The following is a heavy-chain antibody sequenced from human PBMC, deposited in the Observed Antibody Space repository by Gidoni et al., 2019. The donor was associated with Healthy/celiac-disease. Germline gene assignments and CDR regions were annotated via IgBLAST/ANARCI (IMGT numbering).Heavy chain of an antibody. D-gene: IGHD6-19*01. V-gene: IGHV3-66*01. CDR3: ARILSLWYSSGWPNWFDP. J-gene: IGHJ5*02. CDR2: IYSGGST. Sequence: EVQLVESGGGLVQPGGSLRLSGAAAGFTASGNYMSWVRQAPGRGLEGVSVIYSGGSTYYADSVKGRFTISRDNSKNTLYLQMNSLRSEDTAVYYCARILSLWYSSGWPNWFDPWGQGTLVTVSS. CDR1: GFTASGNY.